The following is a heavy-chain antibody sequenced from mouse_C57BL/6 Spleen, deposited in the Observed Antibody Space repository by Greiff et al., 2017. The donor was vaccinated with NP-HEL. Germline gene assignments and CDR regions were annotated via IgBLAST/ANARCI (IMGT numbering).Heavy chain of an antibody. CDR3: ARRGGGAMDY. V-gene: IGHV1-4*01. D-gene: IGHD1-1*02. CDR1: GYTFTSYT. Sequence: QVQLKQSGAELARPGASVKMSCKASGYTFTSYTMHWVKQRPGQGLEWIGYINPSSGYTKYNQKFKDKATLTADKSSSTAYMQLSSLTSEDSAVYYCARRGGGAMDYWGQGTSVTVSS. J-gene: IGHJ4*01. CDR2: INPSSGYT.